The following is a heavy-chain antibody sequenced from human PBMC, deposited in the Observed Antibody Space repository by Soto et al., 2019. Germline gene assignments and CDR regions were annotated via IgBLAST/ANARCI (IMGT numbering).Heavy chain of an antibody. CDR1: GFTISGCS. CDR3: AKGRSYYYYYGVDV. CDR2: ITIRTGNI. V-gene: IGHV3-48*01. Sequence: GGSLRLSCEASGFTISGCSMNWVRQAPGKGLEWLAYITIRTGNIVYADSVRGRFTISADNAENSVFLQMNSLRAEDTALYYCAKGRSYYYYYGVDVWGQGTTVTVSS. J-gene: IGHJ6*01.